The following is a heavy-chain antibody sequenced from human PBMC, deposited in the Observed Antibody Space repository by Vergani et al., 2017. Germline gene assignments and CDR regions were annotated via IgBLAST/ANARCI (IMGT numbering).Heavy chain of an antibody. D-gene: IGHD5-12*01. J-gene: IGHJ4*02. CDR1: GFTFSSYS. V-gene: IGHV3-21*05. CDR2: ISSSSSTI. Sequence: EVQLVESGGGLVKPGGSLRLSCAASGFTFSSYSMNWVRQAPGKGLEWVSYISSSSSTIYYADSVKGRFTISRDNAKNSLYLQMNSLRAEDTAVYYCARLLGGYDPGSSYWGQGTLVTVSS. CDR3: ARLLGGYDPGSSY.